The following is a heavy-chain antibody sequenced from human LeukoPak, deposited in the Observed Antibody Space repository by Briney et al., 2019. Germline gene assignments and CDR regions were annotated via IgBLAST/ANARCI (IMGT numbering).Heavy chain of an antibody. D-gene: IGHD3-10*01. V-gene: IGHV3-11*01. CDR3: ARDYNC. J-gene: IGHJ4*02. Sequence: GGSLRLSCSASGFTFTDYYMSWIRHASGKGLEWVSYISPSGTVIYYGDSVKGRFTISRDNAKKSLYLQMNSLRAEDTAVYYCARDYNCWGQGTLVTVSS. CDR2: ISPSGTVI. CDR1: GFTFTDYY.